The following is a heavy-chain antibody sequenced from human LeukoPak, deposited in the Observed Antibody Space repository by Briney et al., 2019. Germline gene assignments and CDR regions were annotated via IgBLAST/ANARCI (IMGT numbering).Heavy chain of an antibody. CDR2: ISRSSSTI. D-gene: IGHD3-10*01. J-gene: IGHJ4*02. Sequence: GGSLRLSCAASGFTFSDSNMNWVRQAPGKGLEWVAYISRSSSTIYYAYSVRGRFTISRDNAKNSLYLQMNSLRAEDTAVYYCATSSYYGSGSDNWGQGTLATVSS. CDR3: ATSSYYGSGSDN. V-gene: IGHV3-48*04. CDR1: GFTFSDSN.